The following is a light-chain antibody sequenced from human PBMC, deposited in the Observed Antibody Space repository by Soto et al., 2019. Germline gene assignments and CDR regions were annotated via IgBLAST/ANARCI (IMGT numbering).Light chain of an antibody. J-gene: IGKJ5*01. CDR2: AAS. CDR3: QQFNSYPLRVT. CDR1: QGISSS. V-gene: IGKV1-9*01. Sequence: DIQLTQSPSFLSASVGDRVTITCRASQGISSSLAWYQQKPGKAPKLLIYAASTLQSGVPSRFSGSGSGTEFTLTISSLQPEDFATYYCQQFNSYPLRVTFGQGTRLEIK.